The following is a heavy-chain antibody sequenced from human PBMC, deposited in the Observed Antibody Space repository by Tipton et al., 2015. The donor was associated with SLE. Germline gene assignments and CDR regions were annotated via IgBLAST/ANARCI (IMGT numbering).Heavy chain of an antibody. CDR2: IHYSGST. CDR1: GDSIRSPSHY. Sequence: TLSLTCSVSGDSIRSPSHYWGMIRQPPGKRLEWIGNIHYSGSTYYHPPLKSRVSMSVDTAKNQFSLKLRSVSAADPAVYYCARGGFGELSYWGQGTLVTVSS. V-gene: IGHV4-39*01. D-gene: IGHD3-10*01. CDR3: ARGGFGELSY. J-gene: IGHJ4*02.